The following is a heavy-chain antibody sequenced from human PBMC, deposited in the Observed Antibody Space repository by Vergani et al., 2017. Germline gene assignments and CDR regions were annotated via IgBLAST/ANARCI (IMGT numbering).Heavy chain of an antibody. CDR3: ARTESFILRYFRWAL. J-gene: IGHJ4*02. D-gene: IGHD3-9*01. CDR2: IYHSGGA. V-gene: IGHV4-39*01. Sequence: QLHLQESGPGLVKPSETLSLTCTVSGGSITSSSYYWGWIRQPPGKGLEWIGNIYHSGGAYYNPSLKGRVTISVDTSKKQFSLEVTSVTAADTAIYFCARTESFILRYFRWALWGQGTLVTVSS. CDR1: GGSITSSSYY.